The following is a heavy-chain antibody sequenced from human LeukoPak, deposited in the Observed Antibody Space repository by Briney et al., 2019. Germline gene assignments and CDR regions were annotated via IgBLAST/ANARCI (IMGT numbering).Heavy chain of an antibody. D-gene: IGHD4-11*01. CDR3: ARPSTVTPPAFFDY. J-gene: IGHJ4*02. V-gene: IGHV3-30-3*01. Sequence: GGSLRLSCAASGFTFSSYAMHWVRQAPGKGLEWVAVISYDGSDKYYADSVKGRFTISRDNSKNTLYLQMNSLRAEDTAVYYCARPSTVTPPAFFDYWGQGTLVTVSS. CDR2: ISYDGSDK. CDR1: GFTFSSYA.